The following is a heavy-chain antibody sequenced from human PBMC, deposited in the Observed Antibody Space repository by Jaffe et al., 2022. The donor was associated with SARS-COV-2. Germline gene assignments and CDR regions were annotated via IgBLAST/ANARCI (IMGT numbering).Heavy chain of an antibody. J-gene: IGHJ6*02. CDR2: ISYDGSNK. Sequence: QVQLVESGGGVVQPGRSLRLSCAASGFTFSSYGMHWVRQAPGKGLEWVAVISYDGSNKYYADSVKGRFTISRDNSKNTLYLQMNSLRAEDTAVYYCAKGLRVKSIFGVVIENYYGMDVWGQGTTVTVSS. CDR3: AKGLRVKSIFGVVIENYYGMDV. D-gene: IGHD3-3*01. V-gene: IGHV3-30*18. CDR1: GFTFSSYG.